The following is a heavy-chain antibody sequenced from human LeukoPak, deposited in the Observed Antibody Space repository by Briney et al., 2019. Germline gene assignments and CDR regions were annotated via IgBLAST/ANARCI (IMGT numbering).Heavy chain of an antibody. CDR3: ARIMEDDYDFWSGYSNDAFDI. D-gene: IGHD3-3*01. CDR2: IYSGGST. V-gene: IGHV3-53*01. Sequence: PGGSLRLSCAASGFTVSSNYMSWVRQAPGKGLEWVSVIYSGGSTYYADSVKGRFTISRDNSKNTLYLQMNSLRAEDTAVYYCARIMEDDYDFWSGYSNDAFDIWGQGTMVTVSS. J-gene: IGHJ3*02. CDR1: GFTVSSNY.